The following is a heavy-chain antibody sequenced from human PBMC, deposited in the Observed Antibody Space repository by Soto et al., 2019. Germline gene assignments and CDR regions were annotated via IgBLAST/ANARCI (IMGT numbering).Heavy chain of an antibody. Sequence: GGSLRLSCAASGFTFSSYAMSWVRQAPGKGLEWVSAISGSGGSTFYADSVKGRFTISRDNSKNTLYLQMNSLRAEDTAVYYCAKANGYCSSTNCFGGIDYWGQGTLVTVSS. D-gene: IGHD2-2*01. V-gene: IGHV3-23*01. CDR3: AKANGYCSSTNCFGGIDY. CDR1: GFTFSSYA. J-gene: IGHJ4*02. CDR2: ISGSGGST.